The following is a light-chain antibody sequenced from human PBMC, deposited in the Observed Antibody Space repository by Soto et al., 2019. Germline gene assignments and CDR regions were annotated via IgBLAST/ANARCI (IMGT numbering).Light chain of an antibody. Sequence: QSALTQPASVSASPGQSITISCTGSSSDVGAYSYVSWYQQSPGKAPKLLIYEVTNRPSGVSNRFSGSKSGNTASLTFSGLQAEDEADYYCCSYSTTGTSIFGGGTKVTVL. V-gene: IGLV2-14*01. CDR2: EVT. J-gene: IGLJ2*01. CDR3: CSYSTTGTSI. CDR1: SSDVGAYSY.